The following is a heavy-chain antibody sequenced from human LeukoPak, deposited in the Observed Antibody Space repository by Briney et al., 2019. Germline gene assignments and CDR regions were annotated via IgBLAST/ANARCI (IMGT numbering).Heavy chain of an antibody. CDR1: GGSISDAAYY. V-gene: IGHV4-31*03. D-gene: IGHD3-10*01. CDR3: ARDGAGSGSSNSPGAFDI. J-gene: IGHJ3*02. Sequence: PSQTLSLTCTVSGGSISDAAYYWSWIRQHPGEGLKWIGYIYYSGSTSYNPSLKSRVTISVDTSKNQFSLKLSSVTAADTAVYYCARDGAGSGSSNSPGAFDIWGQGTMVTVSS. CDR2: IYYSGST.